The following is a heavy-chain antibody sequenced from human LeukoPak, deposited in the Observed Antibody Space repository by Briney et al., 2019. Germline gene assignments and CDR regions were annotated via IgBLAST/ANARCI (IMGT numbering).Heavy chain of an antibody. CDR2: IYHTGAT. Sequence: SETLSLTCTVSGGSISSYYWSWIRQPPGEGLEWIGYIYHTGATFYNPSLQRRVTMSVDRSKTQFSLQLTSVTAADTAVYYCAGDFGGNSGASLWGQGTLVTVSS. CDR1: GGSISSYY. CDR3: AGDFGGNSGASL. V-gene: IGHV4-59*04. D-gene: IGHD4-23*01. J-gene: IGHJ4*02.